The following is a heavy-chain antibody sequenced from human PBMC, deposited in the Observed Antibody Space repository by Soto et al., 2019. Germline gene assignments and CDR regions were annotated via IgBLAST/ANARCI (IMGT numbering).Heavy chain of an antibody. J-gene: IGHJ6*03. V-gene: IGHV4-39*01. Sequence: SETLSLTCTVSGGSISSSSYYWGWIRQPPGKGLEWIGSIYYSGSTYYNPSLKSRVTISVDMSKNQFSLKLSSVTAADTAVYYCARLRAFSVYMDVWGKGTTVTVSS. CDR1: GGSISSSSYY. CDR3: ARLRAFSVYMDV. CDR2: IYYSGST.